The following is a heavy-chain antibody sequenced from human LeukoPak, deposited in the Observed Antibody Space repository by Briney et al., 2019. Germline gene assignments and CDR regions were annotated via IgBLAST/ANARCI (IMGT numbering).Heavy chain of an antibody. Sequence: PGGSLRLSCAASGFTFSDYYMSWIRQAPGKGLEWVSYISSSNTYTNYAGSVKGRFTISRDDAKNSLYLQMNSLRAEDTAVYYCARSRSYYPADYWAQGTPVTVSS. CDR3: ARSRSYYPADY. J-gene: IGHJ4*02. V-gene: IGHV3-11*03. D-gene: IGHD1-26*01. CDR2: ISSSNTYT. CDR1: GFTFSDYY.